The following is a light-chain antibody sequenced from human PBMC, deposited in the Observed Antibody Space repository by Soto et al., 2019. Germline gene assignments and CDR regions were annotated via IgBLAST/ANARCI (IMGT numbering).Light chain of an antibody. Sequence: EIVLTQSPATLSLSPGERATLSCRASQSVSSYLAWYQQKPGQAPRLLIYDASNRATGIPARFSGSGSGTDFTLTISSLEPEDFAVYYCQQYNNWLTFGGGTKWIS. CDR3: QQYNNWLT. V-gene: IGKV3-11*01. J-gene: IGKJ4*01. CDR2: DAS. CDR1: QSVSSY.